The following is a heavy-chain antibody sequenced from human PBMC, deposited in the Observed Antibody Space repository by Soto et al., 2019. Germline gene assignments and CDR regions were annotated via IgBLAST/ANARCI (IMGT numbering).Heavy chain of an antibody. D-gene: IGHD6-19*01. J-gene: IGHJ5*02. CDR2: INYSGST. V-gene: IGHV4-59*02. CDR3: ARDYISGWTRWFDP. CDR1: GGSVTTYY. Sequence: QVQLQESGPGLVKPSETLSLTCTVSGGSVTTYYWSWIRQPPGKGLEWIANINYSGSTNYNPSLKSRVTISVDTSKNQFSLKVSSVTAADTAVYYCARDYISGWTRWFDPWGQGTLVTVSS.